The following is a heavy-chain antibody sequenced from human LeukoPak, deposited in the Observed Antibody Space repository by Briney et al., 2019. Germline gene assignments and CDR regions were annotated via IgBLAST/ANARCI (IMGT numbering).Heavy chain of an antibody. D-gene: IGHD3-10*01. V-gene: IGHV4-39*01. CDR2: IYYSGTT. J-gene: IGHJ3*02. CDR3: ARYMSSDGAFDI. Sequence: SETLSLTCTGSGGSISSSTYHWGWSRQPPGKGLEWSGSIYYSGTTYYNPSLKRRVTISVDTSRNQFSLKVSSVTAADTAVYYCARYMSSDGAFDIWGQGTMVTVSS. CDR1: GGSISSSTYH.